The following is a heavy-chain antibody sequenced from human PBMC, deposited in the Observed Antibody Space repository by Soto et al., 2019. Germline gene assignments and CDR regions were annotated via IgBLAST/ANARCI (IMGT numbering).Heavy chain of an antibody. CDR1: GFTFSSYG. D-gene: IGHD3-22*01. Sequence: PGGSLRLSCAASGFTFSSYGMHWVRQAPGKGLEWVAVIWYDGSNKYYADSVKGRFTISRDNSKNTLYPQMNSLRAEDTAVYYCARDYDSSGYPRYYFDYWGQGTLVTVSS. J-gene: IGHJ4*02. CDR3: ARDYDSSGYPRYYFDY. V-gene: IGHV3-33*01. CDR2: IWYDGSNK.